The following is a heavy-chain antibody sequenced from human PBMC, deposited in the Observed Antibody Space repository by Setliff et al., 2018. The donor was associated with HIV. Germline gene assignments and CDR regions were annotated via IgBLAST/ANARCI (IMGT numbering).Heavy chain of an antibody. J-gene: IGHJ4*02. CDR1: GLTFSNCG. D-gene: IGHD3-10*01. Sequence: GGSLRLSCATSGLTFSNCGMHWVRQAPGKGLEWVASIRSDGSNKYYADSVTGRFTISRDDSKNTLYLQMNSLGAEDTAVYYCAKDKGQKYADYWGQGTMVTVSS. CDR2: IRSDGSNK. V-gene: IGHV3-30*02. CDR3: AKDKGQKYADY.